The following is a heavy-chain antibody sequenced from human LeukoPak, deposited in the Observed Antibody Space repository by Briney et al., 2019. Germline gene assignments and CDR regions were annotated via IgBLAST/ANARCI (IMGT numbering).Heavy chain of an antibody. CDR1: GYTFASYD. CDR3: ARGYLAIFGVVISFDP. Sequence: EASVKVSCKASGYTFASYDINWVRQATGQGLEWMGWMNPNSGNTGYAQKFQGRVTMTRNTSISTAYMELSSRRSEDTAVYYCARGYLAIFGVVISFDPWGQGTLVTVSS. V-gene: IGHV1-8*01. D-gene: IGHD3-3*01. J-gene: IGHJ5*02. CDR2: MNPNSGNT.